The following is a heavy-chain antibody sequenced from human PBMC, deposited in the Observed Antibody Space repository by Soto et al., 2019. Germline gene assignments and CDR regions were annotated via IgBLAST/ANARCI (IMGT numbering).Heavy chain of an antibody. CDR2: ISYDGSNK. D-gene: IGHD1-26*01. CDR1: GFTFSSYG. V-gene: IGHV3-30*18. CDR3: AKVGAIVGDPLYYYGMDV. Sequence: QVQLVESGGGVVQPGRSLRLSCAASGFTFSSYGMHWVRQAPGKGLEWVAVISYDGSNKYYADSVKGRFTISRDNYTNTLYLQRDSLRAEDTAVYYCAKVGAIVGDPLYYYGMDVWGQGTTVTVSS. J-gene: IGHJ6*02.